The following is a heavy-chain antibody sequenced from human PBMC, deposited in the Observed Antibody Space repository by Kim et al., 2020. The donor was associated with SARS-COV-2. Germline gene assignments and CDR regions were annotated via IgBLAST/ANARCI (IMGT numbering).Heavy chain of an antibody. CDR3: ARDRPENYYDSSXIXRX. CDR2: ISAYNGNT. CDR1: GYTFTSYG. D-gene: IGHD3-22*01. Sequence: ASVKVSCKASGYTFTSYGISWVRQAPGQGLEWMGWISAYNGNTNYAQKLQGRVTMTTDTSTSTAYMELRSLRSDDTAVYYCARDRPENYYDSSXIXRXWGQGTLXTXSS. V-gene: IGHV1-18*01. J-gene: IGHJ4*02.